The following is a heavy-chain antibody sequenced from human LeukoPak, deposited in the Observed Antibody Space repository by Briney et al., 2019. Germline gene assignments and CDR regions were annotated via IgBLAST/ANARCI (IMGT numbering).Heavy chain of an antibody. J-gene: IGHJ4*02. CDR3: AKDRPNYYDSSGHYYRRDGDY. CDR1: GFTFSSYA. CDR2: VSGSGGYT. Sequence: GGSLRLXCAASGFTFSSYAMSWVRQAPGKGLEWVSSVSGSGGYTYYAGSVKGRFTFSRDNSKDTLYLQMNSLRAEDTAIYYCAKDRPNYYDSSGHYYRRDGDYWGQGTLVTVSS. D-gene: IGHD3-22*01. V-gene: IGHV3-23*01.